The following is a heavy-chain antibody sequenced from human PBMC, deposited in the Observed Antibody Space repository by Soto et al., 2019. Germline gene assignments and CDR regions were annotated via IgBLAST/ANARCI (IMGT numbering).Heavy chain of an antibody. CDR1: GDSISRSYW. J-gene: IGHJ3*02. D-gene: IGHD3-10*01. CDR3: TSKFGQLLAVAFDI. CDR2: IYHSGST. Sequence: PSETLSLTCAVSGDSISRSYWWSWVRQLPGKGLEWIGEIYHSGSTIYNPSLQSRVTLSVDKSKNEFSLKMSSVTDADTAVYYCTSKFGQLLAVAFDIWGQGTMVTVS. V-gene: IGHV4-4*02.